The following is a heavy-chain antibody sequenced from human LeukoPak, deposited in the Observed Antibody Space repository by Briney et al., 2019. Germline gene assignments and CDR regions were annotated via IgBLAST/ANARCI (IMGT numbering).Heavy chain of an antibody. CDR2: ISDYNGNT. V-gene: IGHV1-18*01. CDR3: ARPDYYDSSGYLNY. D-gene: IGHD3-22*01. J-gene: IGHJ4*02. CDR1: GYTFTSYG. Sequence: ASVKLSCKASGYTFTSYGISWVRQAPGQGLEWMGWISDYNGNTNYAQKLQGRVTMTTDTSTSKAYMELRSLRSDDTAVYYCARPDYYDSSGYLNYWGQGTLVTVSS.